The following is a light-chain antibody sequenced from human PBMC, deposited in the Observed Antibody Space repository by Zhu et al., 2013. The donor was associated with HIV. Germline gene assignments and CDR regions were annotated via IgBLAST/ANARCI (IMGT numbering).Light chain of an antibody. CDR3: QQYDTYPYT. CDR2: TAS. CDR1: QDISNY. J-gene: IGKJ2*01. Sequence: DIQMTQSPSSLSASVGDRVTLTCRASQDISNYLAWFQKKPGKAPKSLIYTASNLQSGVPSRFSGSGSGTDFTLTINSLQPEDFATYYCQQYDTYPYTFGQGTKLEI. V-gene: IGKV1-16*01.